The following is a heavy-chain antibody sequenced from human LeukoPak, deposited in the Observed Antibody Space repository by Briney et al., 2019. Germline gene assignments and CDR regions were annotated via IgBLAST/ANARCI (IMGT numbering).Heavy chain of an antibody. CDR2: IYHSGST. CDR1: GGSLSSGGYS. J-gene: IGHJ5*02. Sequence: SQTLSLTCAVSGGSLSSGGYSWRWLRQPPGTGLEWIGYIYHSGSTYYNPSLKSRVTISVDRSKNQFSLKLSSVTAADTAVYYCAREVGWFDPWGQGTLVTVSS. D-gene: IGHD1-26*01. V-gene: IGHV4-30-2*01. CDR3: AREVGWFDP.